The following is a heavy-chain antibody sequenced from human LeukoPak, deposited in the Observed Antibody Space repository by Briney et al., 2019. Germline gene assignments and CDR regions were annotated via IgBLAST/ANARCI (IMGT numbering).Heavy chain of an antibody. D-gene: IGHD2/OR15-2a*01. Sequence: ASVKVSCKASGYTFTSYGISWVRQAPGQGLEWMGWISAYNGNTNYAQKLQGRVTMTTDTSTSTAYMELRSPRSDDTAVYYCAKNPLGLKNWFDPWGQGTLVTVSS. CDR2: ISAYNGNT. J-gene: IGHJ5*02. CDR3: AKNPLGLKNWFDP. V-gene: IGHV1-18*01. CDR1: GYTFTSYG.